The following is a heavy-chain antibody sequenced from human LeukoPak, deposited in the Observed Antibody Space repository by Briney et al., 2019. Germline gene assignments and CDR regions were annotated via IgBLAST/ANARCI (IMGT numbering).Heavy chain of an antibody. J-gene: IGHJ6*03. V-gene: IGHV4-38-2*01. D-gene: IGHD3-16*02. CDR3: AGYYDYVWGSYREADYYYMDV. CDR1: GFSISTYYY. Sequence: PSETLSLTCGVSGFSISTYYYWGWVRQPPGEGLEWIGSLHHTGRMYYNPSLKSRVTMSVDTSKNHFSLNLSSVTAADTAVYYCAGYYDYVWGSYREADYYYMDVWGKGTTVTVSS. CDR2: LHHTGRM.